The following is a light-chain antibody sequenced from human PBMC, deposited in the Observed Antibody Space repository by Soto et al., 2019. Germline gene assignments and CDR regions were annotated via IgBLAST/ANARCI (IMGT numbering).Light chain of an antibody. CDR2: KAS. Sequence: DIQMTQSPSTLSASVGDRVTITFRASQNIGTSLAWYQQTPGKAPKLLIYKASTLKSGVPSRFSGSGSGTEFTLTISSLQPDDFATXYCQHYNSYSEAFGQGTKVDIK. V-gene: IGKV1-5*03. J-gene: IGKJ1*01. CDR1: QNIGTS. CDR3: QHYNSYSEA.